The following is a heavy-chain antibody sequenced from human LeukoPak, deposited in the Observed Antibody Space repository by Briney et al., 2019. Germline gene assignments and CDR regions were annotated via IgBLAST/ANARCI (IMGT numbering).Heavy chain of an antibody. V-gene: IGHV3-23*01. CDR2: TSAGGSST. J-gene: IGHJ5*02. D-gene: IGHD2-2*01. CDR1: GFSFSSYA. Sequence: AGGSLRLSCAASGFSFSSYAMHWVRQAPGKGLEWVPTTSAGGSSTYYADSVKGRFTISRDNSNNTFYLQMNSLRAEDTAAYYCAKGGYCSSSSCYYGWFEPWGQGTLVTVSS. CDR3: AKGGYCSSSSCYYGWFEP.